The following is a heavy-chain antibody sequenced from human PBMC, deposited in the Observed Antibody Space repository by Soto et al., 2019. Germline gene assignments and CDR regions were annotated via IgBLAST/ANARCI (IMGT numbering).Heavy chain of an antibody. V-gene: IGHV3-23*01. CDR3: GKDRGGFAGGWEYFDY. CDR1: GFSFVNYG. J-gene: IGHJ4*02. CDR2: ISSSGGKA. D-gene: IGHD6-19*01. Sequence: EVQLLESGGGLVQPGGSVRLSCGTSGFSFVNYGMGWVRQAPGKGLEWVSGISSSGGKAYYAESVKGRFIISRDNSKNMLYLQMNSLSAEDTAFYYCGKDRGGFAGGWEYFDYWGQGALVTVSS.